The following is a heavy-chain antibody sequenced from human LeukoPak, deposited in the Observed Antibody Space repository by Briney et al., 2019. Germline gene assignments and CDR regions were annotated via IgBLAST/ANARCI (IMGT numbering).Heavy chain of an antibody. Sequence: GGSLRLSCAASGFTFSSDSMNWVRQAPGKGLEWVSSISSSSSYIYYADSVKGRFTISRDNAKNSLYLQMNSLRAEDTAVYYCARGSSCGYDLYSTWGQGTLVTVSS. D-gene: IGHD5-12*01. CDR2: ISSSSSYI. CDR1: GFTFSSDS. CDR3: ARGSSCGYDLYST. V-gene: IGHV3-21*01. J-gene: IGHJ5*02.